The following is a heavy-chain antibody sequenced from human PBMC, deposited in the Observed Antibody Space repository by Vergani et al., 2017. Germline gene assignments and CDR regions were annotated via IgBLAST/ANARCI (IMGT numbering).Heavy chain of an antibody. D-gene: IGHD4-11*01. CDR3: ARETTVTFIGDYYYYGMDV. CDR1: GGSISSGSYY. V-gene: IGHV4-39*07. Sequence: QVQLQESGPGLVKPSQTLSLTCTVSGGSISSGSYYWGWIRQPPGKGLEWIGSIYYSGSTYYNPSLKSRVTISVDTSKNQFSLKLSSVTAADTAVYYCARETTVTFIGDYYYYGMDVWGQGTTVTVSS. J-gene: IGHJ6*02. CDR2: IYYSGST.